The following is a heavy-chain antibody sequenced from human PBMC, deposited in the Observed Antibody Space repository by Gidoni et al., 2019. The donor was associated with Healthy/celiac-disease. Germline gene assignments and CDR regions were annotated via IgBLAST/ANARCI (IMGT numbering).Heavy chain of an antibody. CDR3: ARSSSWGSRFDY. V-gene: IGHV3-21*01. Sequence: EVQLVESGGGLVKPGGPLRLSCAASGVTFSSYSLTWVRQAPGKGLEWVSSISSSSSNIYYADSVKSRFTISRDNAKNALYLQMNSLRAEDTAVYYCARSSSWGSRFDYWCQGTLVTVSS. CDR1: GVTFSSYS. D-gene: IGHD7-27*01. J-gene: IGHJ4*02. CDR2: ISSSSSNI.